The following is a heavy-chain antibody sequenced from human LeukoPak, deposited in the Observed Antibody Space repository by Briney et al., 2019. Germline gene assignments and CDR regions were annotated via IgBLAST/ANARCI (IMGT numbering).Heavy chain of an antibody. J-gene: IGHJ6*03. Sequence: ASVKVSCKASGYTFTSYGINRVRQATGQGLEWMGWMNPNSGNTGYAQKFQGRVTITRNTSISTAYMELSSLRSEDTAVYYCGRIAAADYYYYMDVWGKGTTVTVSS. D-gene: IGHD6-13*01. CDR2: MNPNSGNT. V-gene: IGHV1-8*03. CDR1: GYTFTSYG. CDR3: GRIAAADYYYYMDV.